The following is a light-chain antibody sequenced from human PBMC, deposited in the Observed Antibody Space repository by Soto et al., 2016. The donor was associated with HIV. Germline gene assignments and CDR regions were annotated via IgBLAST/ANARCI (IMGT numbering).Light chain of an antibody. CDR3: QVWDTSWCIISEVV. V-gene: IGLV3-21*02. Sequence: SYVLTQPPPVSVAPGETARITCEGNNIGDRSVHWYQQKPGQAPVLVVYDDSDRPSGIPERFSGSNSGNTATLTISRVEAGDEADYYCQVWDTSWCIISEVVFGGRDQ. CDR2: DDS. J-gene: IGLJ2*01. CDR1: NIGDRS.